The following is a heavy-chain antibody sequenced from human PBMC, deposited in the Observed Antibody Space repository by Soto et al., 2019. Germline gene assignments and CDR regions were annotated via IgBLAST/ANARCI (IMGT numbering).Heavy chain of an antibody. D-gene: IGHD3-16*02. Sequence: GASVKVSCKASGGTFSSYAISWVRQAPGQGLEWMGGIIPIFGTANYAQKFQGRVTITADKSTSTAYMELSSPRSEDTAVYYCARAAFGGVIVSYFDYWGQGTLVTVSS. J-gene: IGHJ4*02. V-gene: IGHV1-69*06. CDR2: IIPIFGTA. CDR3: ARAAFGGVIVSYFDY. CDR1: GGTFSSYA.